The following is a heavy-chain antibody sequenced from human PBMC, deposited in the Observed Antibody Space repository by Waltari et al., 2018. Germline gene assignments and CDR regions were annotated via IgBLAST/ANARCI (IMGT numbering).Heavy chain of an antibody. V-gene: IGHV4-38-2*01. CDR1: GYSISSGYY. Sequence: QVQLQESGPGLVKPSETLSLTCAVSGYSISSGYYWGWIRQPPGKGLEWIGSIYHSGSTYYNPSLKSRVTISVDTSKNQFSLKLSSVTAADTAMYYCARHPSVEMATITGGVFDYWGQGTLVTVSS. J-gene: IGHJ4*02. D-gene: IGHD5-12*01. CDR3: ARHPSVEMATITGGVFDY. CDR2: IYHSGST.